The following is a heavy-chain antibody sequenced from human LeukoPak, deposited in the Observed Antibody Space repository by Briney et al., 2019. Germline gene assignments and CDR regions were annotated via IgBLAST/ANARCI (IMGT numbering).Heavy chain of an antibody. CDR2: IRSKAYGGTT. D-gene: IGHD3-22*01. Sequence: GGSLRLSCTASGFTFGEYAMSWFRQAPGKGLEWVGFIRSKAYGGTTEYAASVKGRFTISRDDSKSIAYLQMNSLKTEDTAVYYCTRDLGKNYYDSSGYPACYWGQGTLVTVSS. V-gene: IGHV3-49*03. J-gene: IGHJ4*02. CDR1: GFTFGEYA. CDR3: TRDLGKNYYDSSGYPACY.